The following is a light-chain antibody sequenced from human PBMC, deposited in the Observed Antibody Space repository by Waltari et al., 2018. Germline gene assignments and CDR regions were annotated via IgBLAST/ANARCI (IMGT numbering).Light chain of an antibody. Sequence: QSVLTQPPSVSGAPGQRVTISCTGSSSNIGAEFDVHWYQQLPGTAPKPLIYGITNRPSGVPDRFSGSKSGSSASLAITGLQAEDEAVYYCQSYDSSLSGWRVFGGGTRLTVL. J-gene: IGLJ3*02. CDR1: SSNIGAEFD. CDR3: QSYDSSLSGWRV. V-gene: IGLV1-40*01. CDR2: GIT.